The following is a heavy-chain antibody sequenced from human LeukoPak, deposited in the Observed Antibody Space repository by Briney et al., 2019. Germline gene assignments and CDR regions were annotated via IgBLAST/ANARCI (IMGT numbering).Heavy chain of an antibody. V-gene: IGHV3-30*18. CDR3: AKIGIDSSGYYLPTVYYYGMDV. CDR2: ISYDGSNK. CDR1: GFPFSSYG. D-gene: IGHD3-22*01. J-gene: IGHJ6*02. Sequence: PGRSLRLSCAASGFPFSSYGMHWVRQAPGKGLEWVAVISYDGSNKYYADSVKGRFTISRDNSKNTLYLQMNSLRAEDTAVYYCAKIGIDSSGYYLPTVYYYGMDVWGQGTTVTVSS.